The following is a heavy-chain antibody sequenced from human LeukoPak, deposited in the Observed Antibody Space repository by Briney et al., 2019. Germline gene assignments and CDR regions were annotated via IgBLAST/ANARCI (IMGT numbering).Heavy chain of an antibody. J-gene: IGHJ4*02. CDR1: GSSTSGYY. D-gene: IGHD3-10*01. V-gene: IGHV4-59*12. CDR3: ARGGGRGVIFRSNDY. Sequence: PSETLSLTCTLSGSSTSGYYWSWIRQPPGKGLEWIGYIYDSEYTSYNPSPKSRVSMSFDTSSNQYSLWLTSVTAADTAVYYCARGGGRGVIFRSNDYWGQGTLVTVSS. CDR2: IYDSEYT.